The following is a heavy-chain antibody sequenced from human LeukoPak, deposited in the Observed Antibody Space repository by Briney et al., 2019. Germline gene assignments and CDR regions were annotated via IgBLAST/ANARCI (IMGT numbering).Heavy chain of an antibody. J-gene: IGHJ3*02. Sequence: GSLRLSCAASGFPFISYSMNWVRQAPGKGLEWVSYISSSSSTIYYADSVKGRFTISRDNAKNSLYLQMNSLRAEDTAVYYCARDCSGGSCYLDAFDIWGQGTMVTVSS. V-gene: IGHV3-48*01. D-gene: IGHD2-15*01. CDR2: ISSSSSTI. CDR3: ARDCSGGSCYLDAFDI. CDR1: GFPFISYS.